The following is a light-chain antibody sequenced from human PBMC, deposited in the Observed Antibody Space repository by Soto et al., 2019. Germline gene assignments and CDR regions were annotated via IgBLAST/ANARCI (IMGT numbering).Light chain of an antibody. CDR3: QQYNSIWWT. Sequence: IVMTQSPATLSVSRGERATLSCRASQSVSSNLAWYQHKPGQAPRLLIYGTSTRATGVPGRFSGAGSGTEFTLTISSLQPDDFATYYCQQYNSIWWTFGQGTKVDIK. J-gene: IGKJ1*01. CDR2: GTS. V-gene: IGKV3-15*01. CDR1: QSVSSN.